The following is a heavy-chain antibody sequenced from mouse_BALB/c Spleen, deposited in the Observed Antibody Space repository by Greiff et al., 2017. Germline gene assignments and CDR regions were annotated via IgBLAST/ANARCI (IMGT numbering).Heavy chain of an antibody. CDR2: ISSGSSTI. CDR3: ARWRGNYEEMDY. V-gene: IGHV5-17*02. J-gene: IGHJ4*01. CDR1: GFTFSSFG. Sequence: EVQLVESGGGLVQPGGSRKLSCAASGFTFSSFGMHWVRQAPEKGLEWVAYISSGSSTIYYADTVKGRFTISRDNPKNTLFLQMTSLRSEDTAMYYCARWRGNYEEMDYWGQGTSVTVSS. D-gene: IGHD2-1*01.